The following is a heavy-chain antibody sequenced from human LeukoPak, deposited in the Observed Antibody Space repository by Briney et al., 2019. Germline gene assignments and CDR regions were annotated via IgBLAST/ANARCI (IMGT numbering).Heavy chain of an antibody. D-gene: IGHD6-13*01. Sequence: ASVKVSCKASGYTFTGYYMHWVRQAPGQGLEWMGWINPNSGGTNYAQKFQGRVTMTRDTSISTAYMELSRLRSDDTAVYYCARDGSSSWYLGFNWFDPWGQGTLVTHSS. J-gene: IGHJ5*02. CDR2: INPNSGGT. CDR1: GYTFTGYY. V-gene: IGHV1-2*02. CDR3: ARDGSSSWYLGFNWFDP.